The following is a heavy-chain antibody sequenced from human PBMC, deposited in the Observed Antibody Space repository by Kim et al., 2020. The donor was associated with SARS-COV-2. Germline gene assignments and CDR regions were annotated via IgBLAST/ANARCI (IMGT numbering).Heavy chain of an antibody. V-gene: IGHV4-39*01. Sequence: SETLSLTCTVSGGSISSSSYYWGWIRQPPGKGLEWIGSIYYSGSTYYNPSLKSRVTISVDTSKNQFSLKLSSVTAADTAVYYCARHSVLRYFHWVGDYYGMDVTGQGTTVPVSS. CDR3: ARHSVLRYFHWVGDYYGMDV. J-gene: IGHJ6*02. CDR1: GGSISSSSYY. D-gene: IGHD3-9*01. CDR2: IYYSGST.